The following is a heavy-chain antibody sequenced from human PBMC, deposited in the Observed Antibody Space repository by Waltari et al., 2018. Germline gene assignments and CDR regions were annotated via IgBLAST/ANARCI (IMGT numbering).Heavy chain of an antibody. CDR3: GREILTGYFDY. D-gene: IGHD3-9*01. J-gene: IGHJ4*02. V-gene: IGHV4-59*08. CDR1: GGSISSYY. CDR2: IYYSGST. Sequence: QVPLQQWGAGLLKPSETLSLTCAVYGGSISSYYWSWIRQPPGKGLEWIGYIYYSGSTNYNPSLKSRVTISVDTSKNQFSLKLSSVTAADTAVYYCGREILTGYFDYWGQGTLVTVSS.